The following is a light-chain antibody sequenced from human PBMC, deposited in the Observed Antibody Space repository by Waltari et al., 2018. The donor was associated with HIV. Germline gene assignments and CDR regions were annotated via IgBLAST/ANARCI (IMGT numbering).Light chain of an antibody. J-gene: IGLJ3*02. V-gene: IGLV1-40*01. Sequence: QSVLTQPPSVSGAPGQRVTISCTGSSSNIVAGYDVPWYQQLPGTATKLRIYGTSNRPSGVPDRFSGSKSGAPASLAITGLQAEDEADYYCQSYDSTGVFGGGTKLTVL. CDR3: QSYDSTGV. CDR2: GTS. CDR1: SSNIVAGYD.